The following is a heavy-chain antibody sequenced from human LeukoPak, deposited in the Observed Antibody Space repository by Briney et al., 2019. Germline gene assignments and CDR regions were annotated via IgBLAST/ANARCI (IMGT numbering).Heavy chain of an antibody. CDR1: GYTFTSYG. CDR3: ASSAPYYYYGMDV. CDR2: ISAYNGNT. Sequence: ASVKVSFKASGYTFTSYGISWVRQAPGQGLEWMGWISAYNGNTNYAQKLQGRVTMTTDTSTSTAYMELRSLRSDDTAVYYCASSAPYYYYGMDVWGQGTTVTVSS. J-gene: IGHJ6*02. V-gene: IGHV1-18*01.